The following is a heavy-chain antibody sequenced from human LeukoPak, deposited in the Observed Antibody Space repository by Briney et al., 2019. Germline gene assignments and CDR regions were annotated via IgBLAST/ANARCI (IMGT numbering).Heavy chain of an antibody. D-gene: IGHD3-16*01. CDR1: GYSFTGYY. J-gene: IGHJ3*02. CDR3: ARDNRGERTPGWGYGGFDI. V-gene: IGHV1-2*02. CDR2: LNPNSGGT. Sequence: ASVKVSCKASGYSFTGYYVHWVRQAPGQGLEWMGWLNPNSGGTNYAQKFQGRVTMARDTSISTAYMELKRLRSEDTAVYYCARDNRGERTPGWGYGGFDIWGQGTMVSVSS.